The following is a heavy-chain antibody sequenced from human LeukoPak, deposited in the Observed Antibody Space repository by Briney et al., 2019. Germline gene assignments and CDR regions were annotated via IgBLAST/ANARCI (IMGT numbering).Heavy chain of an antibody. V-gene: IGHV3-49*04. J-gene: IGHJ4*02. D-gene: IGHD3-3*01. CDR3: TRARYDFWSGDY. CDR2: IRSKAYGGTT. Sequence: GGSLRLSCTASGFTFGDYAMSWVRQAPGKGLEWAGFIRSKAYGGTTEYAASVKGRFTISRDDSKSIAYLQMNSLKTEDTAVYYCTRARYDFWSGDYWGQGTLVTVSS. CDR1: GFTFGDYA.